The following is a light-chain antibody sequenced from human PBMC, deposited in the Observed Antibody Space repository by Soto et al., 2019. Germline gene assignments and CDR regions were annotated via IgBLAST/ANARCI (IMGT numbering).Light chain of an antibody. V-gene: IGKV1-9*01. CDR3: QQLNTYPPS. CDR2: AAS. CDR1: QGISTY. J-gene: IGKJ3*01. Sequence: IQLTQSPSSLSACLGDRVTITCRASQGISTYLAWYQQKPEIAPKLLIYAASTLQSGVPSRFSGSGSGTDFTLPISSLQPEYVAPYYCQQLNTYPPSFGPGTKVEIK.